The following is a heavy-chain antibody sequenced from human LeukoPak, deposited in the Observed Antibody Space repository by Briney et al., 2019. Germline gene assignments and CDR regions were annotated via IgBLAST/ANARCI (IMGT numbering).Heavy chain of an antibody. CDR1: GFTFSSYW. Sequence: GGSLRLSCAASGFTFSSYWMSWVRQAPGKGLEWVANIKQDGSEKYYVDSVKGRFTISRDNAKNSLYLQMNSLRAEDTAVYYCARDAYDFWSGYQDYYYGMDVWGQGTTVTVSS. CDR3: ARDAYDFWSGYQDYYYGMDV. J-gene: IGHJ6*02. CDR2: IKQDGSEK. D-gene: IGHD3-3*01. V-gene: IGHV3-7*01.